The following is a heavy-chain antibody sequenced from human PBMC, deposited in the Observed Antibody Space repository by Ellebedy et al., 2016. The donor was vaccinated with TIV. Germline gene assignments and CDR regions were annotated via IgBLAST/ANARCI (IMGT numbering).Heavy chain of an antibody. Sequence: GESLKISCAASGFTFSSYAMSWVRQAPGKGLEWVSAISGSGGSTYYADSVKGRFTISRDNSKNTLYLQMNSLRAEDTAVYYCAPDFWSGYPSDYWGQGTLVTVSS. J-gene: IGHJ4*02. V-gene: IGHV3-23*01. D-gene: IGHD3-3*01. CDR1: GFTFSSYA. CDR2: ISGSGGST. CDR3: APDFWSGYPSDY.